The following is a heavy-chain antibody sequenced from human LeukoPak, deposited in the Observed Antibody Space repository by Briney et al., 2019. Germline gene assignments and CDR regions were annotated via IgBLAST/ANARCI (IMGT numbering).Heavy chain of an antibody. V-gene: IGHV1-18*01. Sequence: ASVKVSCKTSGYTFTTYSISWVRQAPGQGLEYMGWISAFSGKTNYAQKFQGRVALTMDTSTSTVEMELRSLKFDDTAVYFCARLSYDGEGYWGQGTLVTVSS. CDR2: ISAFSGKT. J-gene: IGHJ4*02. CDR1: GYTFTTYS. D-gene: IGHD3-10*01. CDR3: ARLSYDGEGY.